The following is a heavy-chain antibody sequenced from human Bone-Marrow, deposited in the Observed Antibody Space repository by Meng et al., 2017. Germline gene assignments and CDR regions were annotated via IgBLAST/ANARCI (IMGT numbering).Heavy chain of an antibody. J-gene: IGHJ1*01. CDR1: KITYNNYW. D-gene: IGHD1-26*01. CDR3: ARDIRGSVSV. CDR2: ISPDGSGT. Sequence: GGSLRLSCAATKITYNNYWMSWVRQAPGKGLEWVAYISPDGSGTYYVDSVKGQFTISRDNAKNSVFLQMNNLRAEDSAVYYCARDIRGSVSVWGQGTLVTVSS. V-gene: IGHV3-7*01.